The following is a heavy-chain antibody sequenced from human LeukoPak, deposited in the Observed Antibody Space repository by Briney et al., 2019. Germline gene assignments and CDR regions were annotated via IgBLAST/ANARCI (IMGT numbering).Heavy chain of an antibody. D-gene: IGHD1-26*01. CDR1: GVTFSSYS. J-gene: IGHJ4*02. V-gene: IGHV3-21*01. Sequence: GGSLRHSCAASGVTFSSYSRNWVRQAPGKGLEWVSCICSSSSYIYYADSVKGRFTISRDNAKNSLYLQMNSLRAEDTAVYYCARDRVIVGATISYFDYWGQGTLVTVSS. CDR3: ARDRVIVGATISYFDY. CDR2: ICSSSSYI.